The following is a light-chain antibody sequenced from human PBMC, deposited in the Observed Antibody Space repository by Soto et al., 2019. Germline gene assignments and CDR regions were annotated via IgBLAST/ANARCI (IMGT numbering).Light chain of an antibody. CDR3: CSYTRSSTVI. J-gene: IGLJ2*01. V-gene: IGLV2-14*01. CDR2: DVS. Sequence: QSALTQPASVSGSPGQSITISCTGTSSDVGGYNYISWYQQHPGKPXXXXIYDVSTRPXGXSXXXXGSXXXXXXXXTXXGLHAEDEDDYYCCSYTRSSTVIFGGGTKLTVL. CDR1: SSDVGGYNY.